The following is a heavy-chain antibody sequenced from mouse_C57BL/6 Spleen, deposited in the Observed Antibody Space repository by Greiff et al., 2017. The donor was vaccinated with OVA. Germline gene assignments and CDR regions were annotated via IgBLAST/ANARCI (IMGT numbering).Heavy chain of an antibody. D-gene: IGHD1-1*01. CDR1: GYTFTSYG. CDR3: ARGGVVATDAMDY. J-gene: IGHJ4*01. Sequence: QVQLQQSGAELARPGASVKLSCKASGYTFTSYGISWVKQRTGQGLEWIGEIYPRRGNTYYNEKLKGKATLTADKSSSTAYMELRSLTSEDSAVYFCARGGVVATDAMDYWGQGTSVTVSS. CDR2: IYPRRGNT. V-gene: IGHV1-81*01.